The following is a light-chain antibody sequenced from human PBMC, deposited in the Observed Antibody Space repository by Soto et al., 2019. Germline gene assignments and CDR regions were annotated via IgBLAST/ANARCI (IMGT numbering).Light chain of an antibody. CDR3: QQYDNYPLN. V-gene: IGKV1-5*01. CDR1: QTVGSW. J-gene: IGKJ4*01. CDR2: DAS. Sequence: DIQMTQSPATLSASVVDRVTITCLASQTVGSWLAWYQQKPGTAPKFLIYDASTLESGVPSRFSGSGSGTEFTLTISSLQPDDFATYYCQQYDNYPLNFGGGTKVDIK.